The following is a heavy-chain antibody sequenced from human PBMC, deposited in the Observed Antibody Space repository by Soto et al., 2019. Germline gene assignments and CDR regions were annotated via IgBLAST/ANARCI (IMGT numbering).Heavy chain of an antibody. CDR3: ARGLVVWFGELSRRGGYYYYMDV. CDR2: INDSGST. J-gene: IGHJ6*03. V-gene: IGHV4-34*01. Sequence: QVQLQQWGAGLLKPSETLSLTCAVYGGSFSGYYWSWIRQTPGKGLEWIGEINDSGSTNHNPSLKSRVTILVDTPKTQFSLKLSSVTAADTAVYYCARGLVVWFGELSRRGGYYYYMDVGGKGTTVTVSS. CDR1: GGSFSGYY. D-gene: IGHD3-10*01.